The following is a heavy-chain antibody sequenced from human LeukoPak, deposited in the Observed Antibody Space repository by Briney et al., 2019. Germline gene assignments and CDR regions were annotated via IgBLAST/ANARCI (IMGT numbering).Heavy chain of an antibody. V-gene: IGHV3-74*01. CDR3: ARALAVTGTGGFDP. Sequence: GGSLRLSCTASGFTFNNYWMHWVRQTPGKGPVWVSRINTDGSSTSYADSVKGRFTISRDNAKNTLYLQMNSLRAEDTAVYYCARALAVTGTGGFDPWGQGTLVTVSS. D-gene: IGHD6-19*01. CDR2: INTDGSST. CDR1: GFTFNNYW. J-gene: IGHJ5*02.